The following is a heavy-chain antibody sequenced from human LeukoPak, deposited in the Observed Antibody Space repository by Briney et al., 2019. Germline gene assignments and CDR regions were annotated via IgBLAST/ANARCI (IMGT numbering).Heavy chain of an antibody. CDR1: GFTFSSYG. D-gene: IGHD6-19*01. CDR3: ARQGIAVADDAFDI. Sequence: PGGSLRLSCAASGFTFSSYGMHWVRQAPGKGLEWVAVIWYDGSNKYYADSVKDRFTISRDNSKNTLYLQMNSLRAEDTAVYYCARQGIAVADDAFDIWGQGTMVTASS. V-gene: IGHV3-33*01. CDR2: IWYDGSNK. J-gene: IGHJ3*02.